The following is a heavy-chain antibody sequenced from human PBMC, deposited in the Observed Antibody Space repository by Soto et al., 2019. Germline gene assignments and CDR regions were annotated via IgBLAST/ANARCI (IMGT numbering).Heavy chain of an antibody. CDR3: ARQGGDYPYYYYGMYV. CDR1: GYSFTSCW. Sequence: TGESLKISCKGSGYSFTSCWISWVRQMPGKGLEWMGRIDPSDSYTNYSPSFQGHVTISADKSISTAYLQWSSLKASDTAMYYCARQGGDYPYYYYGMYVWGQGTTVTVSS. J-gene: IGHJ6*02. V-gene: IGHV5-10-1*01. CDR2: IDPSDSYT. D-gene: IGHD4-17*01.